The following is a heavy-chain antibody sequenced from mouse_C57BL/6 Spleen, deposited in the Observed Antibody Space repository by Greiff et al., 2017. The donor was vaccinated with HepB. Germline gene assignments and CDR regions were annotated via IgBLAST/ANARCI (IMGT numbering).Heavy chain of an antibody. CDR2: IYPGDGDT. Sequence: VQLQQSGPELVKPGASVKISCKASGYAFSSSWMNWVKQRPGKGLEWIGRIYPGDGDTNYNGKFKGKATLTADKSSSTAYMQLSSLTSEDSAVYFCARESYYGSRRGCAYWGQGTLVTVSA. V-gene: IGHV1-82*01. J-gene: IGHJ3*01. CDR3: ARESYYGSRRGCAY. D-gene: IGHD1-1*01. CDR1: GYAFSSSW.